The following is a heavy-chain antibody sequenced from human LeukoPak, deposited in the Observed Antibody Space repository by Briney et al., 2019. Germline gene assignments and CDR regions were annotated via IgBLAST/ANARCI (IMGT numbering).Heavy chain of an antibody. Sequence: SETLSLTCAVYGGSFSGYYWSWIRQPPGKGLEWIGEINHGGSTNYNPSLKSRVTISVDTSKNQFSLKLSSVTAADTAVYHCARLVPAASGGWFDPWGQRTLVTVSS. J-gene: IGHJ5*02. CDR2: INHGGST. CDR1: GGSFSGYY. D-gene: IGHD2-2*01. V-gene: IGHV4-34*01. CDR3: ARLVPAASGGWFDP.